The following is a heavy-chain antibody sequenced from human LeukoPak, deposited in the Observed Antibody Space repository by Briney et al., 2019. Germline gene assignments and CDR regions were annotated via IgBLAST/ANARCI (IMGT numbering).Heavy chain of an antibody. J-gene: IGHJ3*02. V-gene: IGHV4-39*07. CDR2: IFYSGNT. D-gene: IGHD2-2*01. CDR3: ATKRRRPYQLLSPEAFEI. CDR1: GVSVTSSSYH. Sequence: PSETLSLTCTVSGVSVTSSSYHWGWIRQPPGKGLQWIGSIFYSGNTYYNPSLKSRVTMSIDTSKNQFSLKLSSVTAADTAVYFCATKRRRPYQLLSPEAFEIWGQGTMVTVSS.